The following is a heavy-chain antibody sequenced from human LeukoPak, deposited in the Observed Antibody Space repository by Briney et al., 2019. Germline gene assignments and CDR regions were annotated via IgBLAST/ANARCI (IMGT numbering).Heavy chain of an antibody. V-gene: IGHV3-21*01. CDR1: GFTFSSYS. J-gene: IGHJ6*03. CDR2: ISSSSSYI. Sequence: PGGSLRLSCAASGFTFSSYSMNWVRQAPGKGLEWVSSISSSSSYIYYADSVKGRFTISRHNAKNSLYLQMNSLRAEDTAVYYCARDRKTKRDDYYMDVWGKGTTVTVSS. D-gene: IGHD1-7*01. CDR3: ARDRKTKRDDYYMDV.